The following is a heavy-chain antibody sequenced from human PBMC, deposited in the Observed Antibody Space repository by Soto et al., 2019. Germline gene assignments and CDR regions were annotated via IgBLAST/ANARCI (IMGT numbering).Heavy chain of an antibody. V-gene: IGHV4-34*01. CDR1: GGSFSGYY. Sequence: PSETLSLTCAVYGGSFSGYYWSWIRQPPGKGLEWIGEINHSGSTNYNPSLKSRVTISVDTSKNQFSLKLSSVTAADTAVYYCARANGSSWYFFALVDYGMDVWGQGTTVTVSS. CDR3: ARANGSSWYFFALVDYGMDV. J-gene: IGHJ6*02. D-gene: IGHD6-13*01. CDR2: INHSGST.